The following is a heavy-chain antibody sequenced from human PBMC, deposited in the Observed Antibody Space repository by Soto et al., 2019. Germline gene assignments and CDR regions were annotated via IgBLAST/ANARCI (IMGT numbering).Heavy chain of an antibody. CDR1: GGSISSYY. J-gene: IGHJ3*01. V-gene: IGHV4-59*01. CDR3: ARVWGGAFDF. CDR2: IYYSGSI. D-gene: IGHD3-10*01. Sequence: QVQLQESGPGPVKPSETLSLTCTVSGGSISSYYWSWIRQPPGKGLEWIGYIYYSGSINYNPSLKSRVTISVDTSKNQFSLKLSSVTAADTAVYYCARVWGGAFDFWGQGTMVTVSS.